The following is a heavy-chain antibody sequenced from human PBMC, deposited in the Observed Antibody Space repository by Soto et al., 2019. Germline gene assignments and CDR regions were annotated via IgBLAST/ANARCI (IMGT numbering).Heavy chain of an antibody. CDR3: TTSLRLGELSLSYYYYGMDV. V-gene: IGHV3-15*07. CDR1: GFTFSNAW. Sequence: GGSLRLSCAASGFTFSNAWMNWVRQAPGKGLEWVGRIKSKTDGGTTDYAAPVKGRFTISRDDSKNTLYLQMNSLKTEDTAVYYCTTSLRLGELSLSYYYYGMDVWGQGTTVTVSS. D-gene: IGHD3-16*02. J-gene: IGHJ6*02. CDR2: IKSKTDGGTT.